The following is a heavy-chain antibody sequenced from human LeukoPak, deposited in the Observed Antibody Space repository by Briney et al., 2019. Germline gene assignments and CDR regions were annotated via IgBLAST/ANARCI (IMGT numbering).Heavy chain of an antibody. CDR3: ARSPHYGYYYGMDV. CDR1: GFTFSDYS. V-gene: IGHV3-48*02. Sequence: LSGGSLRLPCAASGFTFSDYSMHWVRQAPGKGLEWVLYISSSSRSINYADSVRGRFTISRDNAKNSLYLQMSSLRDEDTAVYYCARSPHYGYYYGMDVWGQGTTVTVSS. CDR2: ISSSSRSI. J-gene: IGHJ6*02.